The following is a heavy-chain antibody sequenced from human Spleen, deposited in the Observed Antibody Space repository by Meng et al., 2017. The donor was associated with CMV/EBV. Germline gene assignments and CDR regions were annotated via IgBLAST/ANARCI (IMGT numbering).Heavy chain of an antibody. Sequence: GESLKISCAASGFTFSSYWMHWVRQVPGKGLVWVSRINSDGSSTSYADSVKGRFTISRDNAKNTLYLQMSSLRAEDTAAYYCARDRDCSSTSCFIYYYYGMDVWGQGTTVTVSS. J-gene: IGHJ6*02. CDR2: INSDGSST. CDR1: GFTFSSYW. V-gene: IGHV3-74*01. D-gene: IGHD2-2*01. CDR3: ARDRDCSSTSCFIYYYYGMDV.